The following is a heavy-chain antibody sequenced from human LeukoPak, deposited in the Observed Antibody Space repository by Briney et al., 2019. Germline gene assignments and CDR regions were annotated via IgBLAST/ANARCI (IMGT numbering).Heavy chain of an antibody. J-gene: IGHJ3*01. CDR3: ARGGGNHAFDV. CDR1: GFTFSPYW. V-gene: IGHV3-74*01. CDR2: INNDGSST. Sequence: GGSPRLSCAASGFTFSPYWMHWVRQGPGKGLVWVSRINNDGSSTIYADSVKGRFTISRDNAKNTLDLQMDSLRAEDTAVYYCARGGGNHAFDVWGQGTMVTVSS. D-gene: IGHD4-23*01.